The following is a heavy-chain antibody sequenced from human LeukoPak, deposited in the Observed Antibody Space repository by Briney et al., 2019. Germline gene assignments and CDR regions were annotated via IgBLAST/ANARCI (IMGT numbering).Heavy chain of an antibody. J-gene: IGHJ2*01. CDR2: ITGTDHSM. D-gene: IGHD2/OR15-2a*01. CDR3: ARGHCNSGNCYWHFDL. V-gene: IGHV3-11*01. CDR1: GFTFSDYY. Sequence: PGGSLRLSCDASGFTFSDYYMSWIRQAPGKGLEWLSYITGTDHSMRYADSVKGRFAISRDNAKNSLYLQLNSLRAEDTAVYYCARGHCNSGNCYWHFDLWGRSTRVTVSS.